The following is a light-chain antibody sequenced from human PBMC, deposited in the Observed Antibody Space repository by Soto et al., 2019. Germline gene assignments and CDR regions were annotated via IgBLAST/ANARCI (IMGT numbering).Light chain of an antibody. V-gene: IGKV3-20*01. Sequence: EIVLTQSPGTLSLSPGERATLSCRASQSIGSSYLAWYQQKPGQAPRLLIYGASSRATGIPDKFSGSGSGTDFTLIISRLEPEDFAVYYCQQYGRSLTFGGGTKVDIK. CDR2: GAS. J-gene: IGKJ4*01. CDR3: QQYGRSLT. CDR1: QSIGSSY.